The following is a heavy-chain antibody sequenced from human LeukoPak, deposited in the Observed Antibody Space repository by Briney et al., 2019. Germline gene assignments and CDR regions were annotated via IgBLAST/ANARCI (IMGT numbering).Heavy chain of an antibody. CDR3: ARVEEYYYDSSGYWYNWFDP. D-gene: IGHD3-22*01. V-gene: IGHV4-39*07. Sequence: PSETLSLTCTVSGVSISSRSYYWGWVRQPPGRGLEWIGSIYYSGSTYYNPSLKSRITISLDTSKNQFSLKLSSLTAADTAVYYCARVEEYYYDSSGYWYNWFDPWGQGTLVTVSS. CDR1: GVSISSRSYY. J-gene: IGHJ5*02. CDR2: IYYSGST.